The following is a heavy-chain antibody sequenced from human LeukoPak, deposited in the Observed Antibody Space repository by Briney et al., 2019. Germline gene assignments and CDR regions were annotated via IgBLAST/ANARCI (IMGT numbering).Heavy chain of an antibody. J-gene: IGHJ3*02. Sequence: SETLSLTCTVPGGSISSYYWSWIRQPPGKGLEWIGYIYYSGSTNYNPSLKSRVTISVDTSKNQFSLKLSSVTAADTAVYYCARQKIQAVASPDAFDIWGQGTMVTVSS. CDR1: GGSISSYY. D-gene: IGHD6-19*01. CDR2: IYYSGST. V-gene: IGHV4-59*08. CDR3: ARQKIQAVASPDAFDI.